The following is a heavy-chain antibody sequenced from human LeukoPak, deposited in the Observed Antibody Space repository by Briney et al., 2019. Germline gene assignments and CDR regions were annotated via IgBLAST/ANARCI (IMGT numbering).Heavy chain of an antibody. CDR1: GYSISSGYY. V-gene: IGHV4-38-2*02. D-gene: IGHD1-26*01. J-gene: IGHJ3*02. CDR2: IYHSGNT. CDR3: ARGAPGRGATPMLIRTNAFDI. Sequence: SETLSLTCTVSGYSISSGYYWGWIRPPPGKGLEWIGSIYHSGNTYYNPSLKSRVTISVDTSKNQFSLKLSSVTAADTAVYYCARGAPGRGATPMLIRTNAFDIWGQGTMVTVSS.